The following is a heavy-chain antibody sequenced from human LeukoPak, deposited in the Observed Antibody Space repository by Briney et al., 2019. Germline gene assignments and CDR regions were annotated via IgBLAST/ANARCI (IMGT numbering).Heavy chain of an antibody. J-gene: IGHJ4*02. V-gene: IGHV3-7*01. Sequence: PGGSLRLSCAASGFTFSSYWMSWVRQAPGKGLEWVANIKQDGSEKYYVDSVKGRLTISRDNAKNSLYLQMNSLRAEDTAVYYCARDQGVEYSYGSNDYWGQGTLVTVST. CDR2: IKQDGSEK. D-gene: IGHD5-18*01. CDR3: ARDQGVEYSYGSNDY. CDR1: GFTFSSYW.